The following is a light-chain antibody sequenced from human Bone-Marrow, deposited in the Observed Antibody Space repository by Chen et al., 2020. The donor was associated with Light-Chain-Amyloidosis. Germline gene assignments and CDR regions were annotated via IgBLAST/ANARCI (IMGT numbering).Light chain of an antibody. J-gene: IGKJ4*01. V-gene: IGKV3-20*01. CDR2: GSS. Sequence: EIVLTQSPGTLSLSPGEGANLSCRASQTISSTYLTWYQQKFGQAPRLLIYGSSSRATGIPDRFTGSGCGTDFNLTISSLEHEDFAMYYCQQYGTSPLTFGGGTKVEIK. CDR3: QQYGTSPLT. CDR1: QTISSTY.